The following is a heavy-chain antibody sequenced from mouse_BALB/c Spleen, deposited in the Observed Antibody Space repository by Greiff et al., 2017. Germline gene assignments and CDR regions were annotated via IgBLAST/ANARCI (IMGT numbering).Heavy chain of an antibody. CDR1: GFTFSSYT. CDR2: ISSGGSYT. D-gene: IGHD2-1*01. J-gene: IGHJ2*01. CDR3: TRDYGNIDY. Sequence: EVKVVESGGGLVKPGGSLKLSCAASGFTFSSYTMSWVRQTPEKRLEWVATISSGGSYTYYPDSVKGRFTISRDNAKNTLYLQMSSLKSEDTAMYYCTRDYGNIDYWGQGTTLTVSS. V-gene: IGHV5-6-4*01.